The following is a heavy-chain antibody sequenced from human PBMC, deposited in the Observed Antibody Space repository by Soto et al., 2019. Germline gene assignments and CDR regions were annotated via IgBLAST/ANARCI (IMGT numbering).Heavy chain of an antibody. D-gene: IGHD2-15*01. CDR2: INHSGST. CDR3: ARYCSGGSCYSEGYYMDV. J-gene: IGHJ6*03. CDR1: GGSFSGYY. V-gene: IGHV4-34*01. Sequence: SETLSLTCAVYGGSFSGYYWSWIRQPPGKGLEWIGEINHSGSTNYNPSLKSRVTISVDTSKNQFSLKLSSVTAADTAVYYCARYCSGGSCYSEGYYMDVWGKGTTVTVSS.